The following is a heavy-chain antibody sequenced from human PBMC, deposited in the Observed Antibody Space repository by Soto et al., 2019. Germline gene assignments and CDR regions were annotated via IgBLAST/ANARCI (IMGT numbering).Heavy chain of an antibody. CDR1: GYTFTTYH. CDR3: VRGYCTSSARCEGDFQH. Sequence: QVQLEQSGAEVKEPGASVKISCKASGYTFTTYHIHWVRQAPGQGLDWMGMIDPIGGNTGYARKCRDRVAMRRETSTRTAQREVNSLSFDDTAMYFCVRGYCTSSARCEGDFQHWGQGTLVTVSS. CDR2: IDPIGGNT. D-gene: IGHD2-2*01. J-gene: IGHJ1*01. V-gene: IGHV1-46*01.